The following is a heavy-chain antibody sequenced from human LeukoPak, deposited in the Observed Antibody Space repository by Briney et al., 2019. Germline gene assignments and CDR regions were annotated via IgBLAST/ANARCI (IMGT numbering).Heavy chain of an antibody. Sequence: SETLSLTCTVSGGSISSGDYYWSWIRQPPGKGLEWIGYIYYSGSTYYNPSLKSRVTISVDTSKNQFSLKLSSMTAADTAVYYCARVDGSGSKRWFDPWGQGAPVTVSS. J-gene: IGHJ5*02. CDR2: IYYSGST. CDR1: GGSISSGDYY. D-gene: IGHD3-10*01. CDR3: ARVDGSGSKRWFDP. V-gene: IGHV4-30-4*01.